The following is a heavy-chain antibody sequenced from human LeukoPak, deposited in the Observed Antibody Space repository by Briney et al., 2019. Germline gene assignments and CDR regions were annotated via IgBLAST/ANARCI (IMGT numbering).Heavy chain of an antibody. CDR3: ARESQWLALSIFDY. CDR1: GYTFTSYG. V-gene: IGHV1-18*01. J-gene: IGHJ4*02. CDR2: ISAYNGNT. Sequence: ASVKVSCTASGYTFTSYGISWVRQAPGPGLGWMGWISAYNGNTNYAQKLQGRVTMTTDTSTSTAYMELRSLRSDDTAVYYCARESQWLALSIFDYWGQGTLVTVSS. D-gene: IGHD6-19*01.